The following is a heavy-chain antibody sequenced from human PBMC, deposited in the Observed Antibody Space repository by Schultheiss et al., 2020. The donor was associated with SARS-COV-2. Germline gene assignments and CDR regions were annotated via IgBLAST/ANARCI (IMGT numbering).Heavy chain of an antibody. CDR3: ARALTGGSNFNWFDP. Sequence: SETLSLTCAVSGGSISSSNWWSWVRQPPGKGLEWIGEIYHSGSTNYNPSLKSRVTISVDKSKNQFSLKLSSVTAADTAVYYCARALTGGSNFNWFDPWGQGTLVTVSS. CDR1: GGSISSSNW. J-gene: IGHJ5*02. V-gene: IGHV4-4*02. CDR2: IYHSGST. D-gene: IGHD1-7*01.